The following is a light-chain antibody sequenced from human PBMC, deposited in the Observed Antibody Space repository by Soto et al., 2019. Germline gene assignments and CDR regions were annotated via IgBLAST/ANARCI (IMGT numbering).Light chain of an antibody. J-gene: IGLJ1*01. V-gene: IGLV2-14*01. CDR2: EVT. CDR1: SSDVGGYNY. Sequence: QSALTQPASVSASPGQSVTSSCAGTSSDVGGYNYVSWYQQRPGRAPKLMIYEVTYRPSGVSNRFSGSKSGNTASLTISGLQAEDEADYYCSSYTTSNTLVFGTGTKVTVL. CDR3: SSYTTSNTLV.